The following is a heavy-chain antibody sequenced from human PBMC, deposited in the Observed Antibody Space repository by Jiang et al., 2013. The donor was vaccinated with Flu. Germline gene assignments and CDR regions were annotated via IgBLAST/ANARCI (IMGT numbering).Heavy chain of an antibody. V-gene: IGHV1-3*01. CDR2: ISGGNGNT. Sequence: SGAEVKKPGASVKVSCKVSGYNFSGEALHWVRQAPGQTLEWLGWISGGNGNTKYSQSLQGRVTITRDTSASIGYMELRSLRSEDTALYYCASSPENRWFYYIPFDYWGQGTLVVVSS. D-gene: IGHD3-22*01. CDR1: GYNFSGEA. CDR3: ASSPENRWFYYIPFDY. J-gene: IGHJ4*02.